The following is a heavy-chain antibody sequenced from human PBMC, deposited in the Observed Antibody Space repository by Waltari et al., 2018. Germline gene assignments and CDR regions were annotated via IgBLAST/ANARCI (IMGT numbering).Heavy chain of an antibody. Sequence: EVQLVQSGAEVKKPGATVKISCKVSGYTLTAYYIHWLQQAPGKGLEWMGLVDPEDGETIYAEKFQGRVTITADTSTDTAYMELNSLRSDDTAVYYCAASSDGYNLHDYWGQGTLVTVSS. V-gene: IGHV1-69-2*01. J-gene: IGHJ4*02. CDR2: VDPEDGET. CDR3: AASSDGYNLHDY. CDR1: GYTLTAYY. D-gene: IGHD5-12*01.